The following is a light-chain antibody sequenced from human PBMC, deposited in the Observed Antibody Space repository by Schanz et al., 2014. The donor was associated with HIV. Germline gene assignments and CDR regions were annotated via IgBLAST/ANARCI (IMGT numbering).Light chain of an antibody. J-gene: IGLJ2*01. CDR3: QSYDSGLSGIL. CDR1: SSNIGAGYD. Sequence: QSVLTQPPSVSGAPGQRVTMSCTGSSSNIGAGYDVHWYQQVPGTAPTLLIYDNNHRPSGVPDRFSGSKSGTSASLAITSLQAEDEADYYCQSYDSGLSGILFGGGTKLTVL. CDR2: DNN. V-gene: IGLV1-40*01.